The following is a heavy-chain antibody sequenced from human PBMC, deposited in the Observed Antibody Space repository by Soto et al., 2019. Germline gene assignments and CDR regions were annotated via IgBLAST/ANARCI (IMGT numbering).Heavy chain of an antibody. D-gene: IGHD6-13*01. CDR1: GFTFSSYG. V-gene: IGHV3-33*01. CDR2: IWYDGSNK. CDR3: ARDRSFNSAAGIDY. J-gene: IGHJ4*02. Sequence: GGSLRLSCAASGFTFSSYGMHWVRQAPGKGLEWVAVIWYDGSNKYYADSVKGRFTISRDNSKNTLYLQMNSLRAEDTAVYYCARDRSFNSAAGIDYWGQGTLVTVSS.